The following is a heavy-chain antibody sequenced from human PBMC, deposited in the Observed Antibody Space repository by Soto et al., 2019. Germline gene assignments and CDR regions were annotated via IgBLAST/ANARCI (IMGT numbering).Heavy chain of an antibody. Sequence: PGESLKISCKGSGYSLTNYWISWVRQMPGKGLEWMGRIDPSDSYTNYSPSFQGHVTISADKSISTAYLQWSSLKASDTAIYYCARAIGAHVYSFDFWGQGTLVTVSS. CDR2: IDPSDSYT. V-gene: IGHV5-10-1*01. CDR1: GYSLTNYW. CDR3: ARAIGAHVYSFDF. D-gene: IGHD3-16*01. J-gene: IGHJ4*02.